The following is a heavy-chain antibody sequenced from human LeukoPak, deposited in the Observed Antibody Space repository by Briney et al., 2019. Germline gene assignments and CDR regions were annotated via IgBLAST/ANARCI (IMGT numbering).Heavy chain of an antibody. CDR3: ARVIAAAGLGWFDP. D-gene: IGHD6-13*01. Sequence: SETLSLTCTVSGGSISSYYWSWIRQPAGKGLEWIGRIYTSGSTNYNPSLKSRVTISVDTSKNQFSLKLSSVTAADTAVYYCARVIAAAGLGWFDPWGQGTLVTVSS. J-gene: IGHJ5*02. V-gene: IGHV4-4*07. CDR2: IYTSGST. CDR1: GGSISSYY.